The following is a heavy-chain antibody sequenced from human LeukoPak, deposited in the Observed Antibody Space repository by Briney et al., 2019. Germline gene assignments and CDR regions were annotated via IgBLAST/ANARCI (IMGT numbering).Heavy chain of an antibody. V-gene: IGHV4-59*08. Sequence: PSETLSLTCTVSGGSISSYYWSWIRQPPGKGLEYIGYIYYSGSTNYNPSLKSRVTISVDTSKNQFSLKLSSVTAADTAVYYCARSLWFGEFEAFDYWGQGTLVTVSS. CDR2: IYYSGST. D-gene: IGHD3-10*01. J-gene: IGHJ4*02. CDR3: ARSLWFGEFEAFDY. CDR1: GGSISSYY.